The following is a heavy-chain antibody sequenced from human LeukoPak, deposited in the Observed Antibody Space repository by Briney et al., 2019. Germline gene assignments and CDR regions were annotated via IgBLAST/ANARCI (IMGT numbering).Heavy chain of an antibody. CDR3: RHIEYVAPDS. CDR2: VRSRDKNYAT. J-gene: IGHJ4*02. Sequence: GGSLRLSCAASGLGFAGSAVHWVRQTSGRGLEWIGCVRSRDKNYATIYGASARGRFAISREDSRNTASLQMNSLNTEDTAVYYFRHIEYVAPDSWGQGTLVTVSS. D-gene: IGHD2-21*01. CDR1: GLGFAGSA. V-gene: IGHV3-73*01.